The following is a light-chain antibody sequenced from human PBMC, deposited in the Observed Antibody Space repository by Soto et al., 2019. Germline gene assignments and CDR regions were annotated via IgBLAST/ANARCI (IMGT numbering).Light chain of an antibody. Sequence: ALTQPASVSGSPGQSITISCTGTSSDVGGYNYVSWYQQHPGKAPKLMIFDVSNRPSGLSNRFSGSKSGNTASLTISGLQAEDEADYYCSSYTSSSTLVVFGGGTKLTVL. CDR1: SSDVGGYNY. J-gene: IGLJ2*01. CDR3: SSYTSSSTLVV. CDR2: DVS. V-gene: IGLV2-14*01.